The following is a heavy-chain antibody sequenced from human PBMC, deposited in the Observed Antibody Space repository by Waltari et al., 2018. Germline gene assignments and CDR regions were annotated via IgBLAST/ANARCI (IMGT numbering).Heavy chain of an antibody. J-gene: IGHJ4*02. D-gene: IGHD2-21*02. CDR1: GFTFSNSW. Sequence: EVQLVESGGGLVQPGGSLRLSCSGSGFTFSNSWMSWVRQAQGKVLEWVASIKQDGGEKYYVDSMKGRFTISRDNDNNSLFLQMDSLRVEDTAVYYCARGVTTVECWGQGALVTVSS. CDR2: IKQDGGEK. CDR3: ARGVTTVEC. V-gene: IGHV3-7*04.